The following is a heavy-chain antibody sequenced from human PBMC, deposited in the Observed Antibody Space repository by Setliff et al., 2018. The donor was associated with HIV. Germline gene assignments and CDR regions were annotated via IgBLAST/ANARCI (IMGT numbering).Heavy chain of an antibody. CDR1: GVSIRSRNW. CDR2: IYQNGIA. V-gene: IGHV4-4*02. CDR3: ARGGDYYDSSGARAGFDF. D-gene: IGHD3-22*01. Sequence: SETLSLTCGVSGVSIRSRNWWSWVRQAPGKGLEWIGEIYQNGIANYNRSLKSRVTMSLDKSKNEVSLKLSSLTAADTAVYYCARGGDYYDSSGARAGFDFWGQGTMVTVSS. J-gene: IGHJ3*01.